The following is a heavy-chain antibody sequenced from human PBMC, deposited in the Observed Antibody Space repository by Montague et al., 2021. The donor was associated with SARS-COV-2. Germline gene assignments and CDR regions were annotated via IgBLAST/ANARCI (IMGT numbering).Heavy chain of an antibody. Sequence: SLRLSCAASGFTFSSYWMSWVRQAPGKGLEWVANIKQDGSEKYYVDSVKGRFTISRDNAKNSLYLQMNSLRAEDTAVYYCARDLYAAAGTDYDYYYGMDVWGQGTTVTVSS. V-gene: IGHV3-7*01. D-gene: IGHD6-13*01. CDR2: IKQDGSEK. CDR1: GFTFSSYW. CDR3: ARDLYAAAGTDYDYYYGMDV. J-gene: IGHJ6*02.